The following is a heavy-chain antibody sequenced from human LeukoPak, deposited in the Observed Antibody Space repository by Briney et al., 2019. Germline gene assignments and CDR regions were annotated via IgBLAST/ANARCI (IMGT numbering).Heavy chain of an antibody. J-gene: IGHJ4*02. CDR1: GFTFTTSA. V-gene: IGHV3-21*01. CDR3: ARDRVDHGSNSAADT. D-gene: IGHD4-23*01. Sequence: PGGSLRLSSAASGFTFTTSAMNWVRQAPGKGLEWVSSITSSGEYKYYADSVKGRFTISRDNGENSLILQMNSLRAEDTAVFCCARDRVDHGSNSAADTWGKGTLVTVSS. CDR2: ITSSGEYK.